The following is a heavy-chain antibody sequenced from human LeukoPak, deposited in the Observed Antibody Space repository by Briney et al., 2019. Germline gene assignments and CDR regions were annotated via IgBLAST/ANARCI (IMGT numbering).Heavy chain of an antibody. CDR2: IIPILGIA. J-gene: IGHJ4*02. CDR3: ARTHIVVVPAAKGGYFDY. Sequence: SVKVSCKASGGTFSSYAISWVRQAPGQGLEWMGRIIPILGIANYAQKFQGRVTITADKSTSTAYMELSSLRSEDTAVYYCARTHIVVVPAAKGGYFDYWGQGTLVTVSS. V-gene: IGHV1-69*04. CDR1: GGTFSSYA. D-gene: IGHD2-2*01.